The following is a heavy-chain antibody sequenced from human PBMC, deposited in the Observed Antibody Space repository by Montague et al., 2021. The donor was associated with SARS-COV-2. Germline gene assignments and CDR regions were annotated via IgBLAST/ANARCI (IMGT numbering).Heavy chain of an antibody. CDR1: GFTFSRYA. Sequence: SLRLSCAASGFTFSRYAMHWVRQAPGKGLEWVAVISYDGSNKYYXXSVKGRFTISRDNSKNTLYLQMNSLRAEDTAVYYCARDQQLAVDYWGQGTLVTVSS. J-gene: IGHJ4*02. CDR2: ISYDGSNK. D-gene: IGHD6-13*01. CDR3: ARDQQLAVDY. V-gene: IGHV3-30-3*01.